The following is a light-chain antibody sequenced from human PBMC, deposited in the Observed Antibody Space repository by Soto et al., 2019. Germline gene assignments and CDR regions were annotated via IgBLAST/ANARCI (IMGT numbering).Light chain of an antibody. CDR1: SSDVGGYNY. CDR2: DVR. V-gene: IGLV2-14*01. CDR3: SSYTSNSTRV. Sequence: QSVLTQPASVSGSPGHSITISCTGTSSDVGGYNYVSWYQQHPGKAPKLMIYDVRSRPSGVSNRFSGSKSGNTASLTISGLQAEDEPDYYCSSYTSNSTRVFGGGTKVTVL. J-gene: IGLJ3*02.